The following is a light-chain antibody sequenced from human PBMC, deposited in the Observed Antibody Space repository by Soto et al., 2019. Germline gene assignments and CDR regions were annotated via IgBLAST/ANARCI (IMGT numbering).Light chain of an antibody. CDR3: CSYAGSYTFYV. CDR1: SSDVGGYNY. V-gene: IGLV2-11*01. CDR2: DVS. J-gene: IGLJ1*01. Sequence: LTQPRSVSGSPGQSVTISCTGTSSDVGGYNYVSWYQQHPGKAPKLMIYDVSKRPSGVPDRFSGSKSGNTASLTISGLQAEDEADYYCCSYAGSYTFYVFGTGTKVTVL.